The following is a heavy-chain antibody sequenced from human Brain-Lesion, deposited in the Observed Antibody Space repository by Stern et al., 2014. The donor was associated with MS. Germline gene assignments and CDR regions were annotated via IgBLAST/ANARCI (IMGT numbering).Heavy chain of an antibody. V-gene: IGHV1-2*04. Sequence: QVQLVESGAEVKKPGASVKVSCTASGYTFTGYNMHWVRQAPGQGLEWMGWINPKSGGTNYDQKFQGWVTMTRDTPINTAYVERTRLRSGDTALYYWAPYCNDITGYKDFWGRGTLVPVSS. CDR2: INPKSGGT. CDR1: GYTFTGYN. D-gene: IGHD3-22*01. J-gene: IGHJ4*02. CDR3: APYCNDITGYKDF.